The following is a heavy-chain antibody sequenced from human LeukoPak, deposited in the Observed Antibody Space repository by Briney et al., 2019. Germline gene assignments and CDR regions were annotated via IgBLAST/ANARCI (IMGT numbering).Heavy chain of an antibody. CDR2: IIPIFGTA. J-gene: IGHJ6*03. CDR3: ASEKRLGGDYYYYYMDV. CDR1: GGTFSSYA. V-gene: IGHV1-69*05. Sequence: SVKVSCKASGGTFSSYAISWVRQAPGQGLEWMGGIIPIFGTANYAQKFQGRVTITTDESTSTAYMELSSLRSEDTAVYYCASEKRLGGDYYYYYMDVWGKGTTVTVSS. D-gene: IGHD3-16*01.